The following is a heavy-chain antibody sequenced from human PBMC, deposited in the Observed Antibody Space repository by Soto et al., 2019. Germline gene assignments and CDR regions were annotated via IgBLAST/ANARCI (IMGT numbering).Heavy chain of an antibody. V-gene: IGHV3-11*06. Sequence: GGSLRLSCAASGFTFSDHYMSWIRQAPGRGLEWVSYINNICTYPIYADSVKGRFSISRDNAKSTLYLQMNSLKVEDTAVYYCARHDSRNNYFDPCGQGTLVTVSS. CDR3: ARHDSRNNYFDP. J-gene: IGHJ5*02. CDR2: INNICTYP. D-gene: IGHD4-4*01. CDR1: GFTFSDHY.